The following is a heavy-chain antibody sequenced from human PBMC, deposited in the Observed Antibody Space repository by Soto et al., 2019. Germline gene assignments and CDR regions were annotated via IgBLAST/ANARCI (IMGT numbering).Heavy chain of an antibody. V-gene: IGHV3-23*01. J-gene: IGHJ3*02. Sequence: HPGGSLRLSCAASGFTFSSYAMSWVRQAPGKGLEWVSAISGSGGSTYYADSVKGRFTISRDNSKNTLYLQMNSLRAEDTAVYYCAKDRVRSSSWSVDGVWLDTWSRGAFDIWGQGTMVTVSS. CDR1: GFTFSSYA. D-gene: IGHD6-13*01. CDR3: AKDRVRSSSWSVDGVWLDTWSRGAFDI. CDR2: ISGSGGST.